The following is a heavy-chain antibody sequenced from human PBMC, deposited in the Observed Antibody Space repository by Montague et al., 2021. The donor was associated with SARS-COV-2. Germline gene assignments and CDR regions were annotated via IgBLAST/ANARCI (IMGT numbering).Heavy chain of an antibody. J-gene: IGHJ4*02. CDR1: GGSISGYY. CDR3: ARDFDY. V-gene: IGHV4-59*13. Sequence: SETLSLTCTVSGGSISGYYWSWIRQPPGKGLEWIGYMYYSGSTNYNPSLKSRVTLSVDTSKNQFSLKLSSVTAADTAVYYCARDFDYWGQGTLVTVSS. CDR2: MYYSGST.